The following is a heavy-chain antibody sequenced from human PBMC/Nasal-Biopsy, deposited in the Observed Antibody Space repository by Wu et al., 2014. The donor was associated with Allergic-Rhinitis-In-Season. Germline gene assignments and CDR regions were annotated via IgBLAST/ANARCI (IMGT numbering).Heavy chain of an antibody. CDR2: SNHNEGT. J-gene: IGHJ5*02. CDR3: ARPYTSGWYNCFDP. D-gene: IGHD6-19*01. Sequence: TLSLTCTVYGEAFSVYYWSWIRQPGRDGXXDWESNHNEGTNYNPSLKSRVTISVDTSNSQFSLKLSSVTAADTAVYYCARPYTSGWYNCFDPWGQGTLVTVSS. CDR1: GEAFSVYY. V-gene: IGHV4-34*01.